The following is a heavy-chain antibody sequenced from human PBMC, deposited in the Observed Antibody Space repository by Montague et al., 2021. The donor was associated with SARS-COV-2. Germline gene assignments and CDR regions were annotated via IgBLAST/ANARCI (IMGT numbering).Heavy chain of an antibody. CDR2: ISLSVGST. J-gene: IGHJ4*02. CDR1: GFTFSTFA. V-gene: IGHV3-23*01. Sequence: SLRLSCAASGFTFSTFAMSLVRQAPGKGLEWVSAISLSVGSTYYADSVKSRFTIFSDNSKNTLFLQMNSLIAEDTAVYYCAKGGVVVVAATDLDYWGQGTLVTVSS. D-gene: IGHD2-15*01. CDR3: AKGGVVVVAATDLDY.